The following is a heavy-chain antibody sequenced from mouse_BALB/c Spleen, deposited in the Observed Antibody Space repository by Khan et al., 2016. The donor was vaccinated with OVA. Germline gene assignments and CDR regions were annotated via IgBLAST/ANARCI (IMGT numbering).Heavy chain of an antibody. CDR3: ARFPGGY. CDR1: GYTFTDYV. J-gene: IGHJ2*01. Sequence: QIQLVQSGPELKKPGETVKISCKASGYTFTDYVMNWVKQAPGKGLRWMGWINTYTGEPTYADDFKGRFAFSLETSASTAYLQINNLNNEDTATYFCARFPGGYWGQGTTVTVSS. CDR2: INTYTGEP. V-gene: IGHV9-3-1*01.